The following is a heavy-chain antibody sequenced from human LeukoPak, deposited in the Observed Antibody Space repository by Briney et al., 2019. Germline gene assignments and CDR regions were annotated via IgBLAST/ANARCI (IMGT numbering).Heavy chain of an antibody. CDR3: AKAIAAAGTLDY. V-gene: IGHV3-23*01. J-gene: IGHJ4*02. CDR1: GFTVSSNY. Sequence: PGGSLRLSCAAFGFTVSSNYMSWVRQAPGKGLEWVSAISGSGGSTYYADSVKGRFTISRDNSKNTLYLQMNSLRAEDTAVYYCAKAIAAAGTLDYWGQGTLVTVSS. CDR2: ISGSGGST. D-gene: IGHD6-13*01.